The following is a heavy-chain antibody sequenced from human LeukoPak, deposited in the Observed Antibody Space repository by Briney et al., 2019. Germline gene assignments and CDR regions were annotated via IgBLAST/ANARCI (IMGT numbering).Heavy chain of an antibody. V-gene: IGHV3-74*01. D-gene: IGHD3-10*01. J-gene: IGHJ3*02. Sequence: GVSLRLSCAASGFTFSSYWMHWVRQAPGKGLVWVSRINSDGSTISYADSVKGRFTIYSDNAKNTLFLQMNSLGAEDTAVYFCARRVSPNAFDIWGRGTMVAV. CDR1: GFTFSSYW. CDR3: ARRVSPNAFDI. CDR2: INSDGSTI.